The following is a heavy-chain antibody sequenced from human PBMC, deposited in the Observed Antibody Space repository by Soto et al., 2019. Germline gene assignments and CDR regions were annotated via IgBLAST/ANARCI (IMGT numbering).Heavy chain of an antibody. CDR2: VYYTGTT. V-gene: IGHV4-39*01. J-gene: IGHJ5*02. CDR1: GVPGSNSTFF. D-gene: IGHD6-13*01. CDR3: ASHSWYLGDNFFRP. Sequence: SETLSLTCTVSGVPGSNSTFFWGWVRQAPGRGMEWIGSVYYTGTTYYSPSFEGRVAISVGTSKNEFSLILTSVTASDTAVYFCASHSWYLGDNFFRPWGQGILVTV.